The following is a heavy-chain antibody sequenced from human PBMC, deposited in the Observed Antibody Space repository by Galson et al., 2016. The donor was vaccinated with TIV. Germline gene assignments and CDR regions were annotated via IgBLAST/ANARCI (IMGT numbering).Heavy chain of an antibody. D-gene: IGHD2-21*01. CDR3: CKGSGDAPYYFYMDV. CDR2: ISWNGGVV. J-gene: IGHJ6*03. CDR1: GFTFGDYA. V-gene: IGHV3-9*01. Sequence: SLRLSCAASGFTFGDYALHWVRRGPGKGLEWVSSISWNGGVVGYADSVKGRFTISRDNAKNSLYLQMSNLRTDDTAVYFCCKGSGDAPYYFYMDVWGEGTTVIVSS.